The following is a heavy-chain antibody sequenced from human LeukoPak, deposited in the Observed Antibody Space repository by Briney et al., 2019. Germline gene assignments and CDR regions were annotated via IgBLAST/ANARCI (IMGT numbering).Heavy chain of an antibody. V-gene: IGHV3-30*02. D-gene: IGHD2-15*01. CDR1: GFTFSSYG. J-gene: IGHJ4*02. CDR2: IRYDGSNK. CDR3: AKAHVVVVAACDD. Sequence: PGGSLRLSCAASGFTFSSYGMHWVRQAPGKGLEWVAFIRYDGSNKYYADSVKGRFTISRDNSKNTLYLQMNSLRAEDTAVYYCAKAHVVVVAACDDGGQGTLVTASA.